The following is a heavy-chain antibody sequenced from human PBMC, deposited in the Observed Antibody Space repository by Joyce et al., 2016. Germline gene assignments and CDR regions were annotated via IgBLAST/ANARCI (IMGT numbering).Heavy chain of an antibody. J-gene: IGHJ6*02. V-gene: IGHV4-30-4*01. D-gene: IGHD2-21*01. CDR2: IAYSGET. CDR3: AREGPYYYGLDV. CDR1: GDSSSNTDYY. Sequence: QVQLQQSGPGLVKPSQTLSLTCSVSGDSSSNTDYYWSWVRQPPGKGLEWIGYIAYSGETHYDPCPMSRISIALDTSKNQFSLNMRSVTAADTAIFFCAREGPYYYGLDVWGPGTMVTVSS.